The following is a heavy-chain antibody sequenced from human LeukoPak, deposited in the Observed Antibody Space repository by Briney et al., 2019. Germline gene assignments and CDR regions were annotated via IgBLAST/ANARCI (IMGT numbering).Heavy chain of an antibody. J-gene: IGHJ4*02. V-gene: IGHV3-30*02. CDR1: GFTFSSYA. D-gene: IGHD1-26*01. CDR3: AKSPPSGSYYFDY. CDR2: IRYDGSNK. Sequence: GGSLRLSCAASGFTFSSYAMNWVRQAPGKGLEWVAFIRYDGSNKYYADSVKGRFTISRDNSKNTLYLQMNSLRAEDTAVYYCAKSPPSGSYYFDYWGQGTLVTVSS.